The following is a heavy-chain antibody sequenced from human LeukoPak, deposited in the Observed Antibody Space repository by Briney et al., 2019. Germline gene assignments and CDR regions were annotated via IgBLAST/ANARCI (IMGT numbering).Heavy chain of an antibody. D-gene: IGHD1-26*01. CDR1: GYTFTGYY. V-gene: IGHV1-2*02. CDR3: ARVLNGWEQQAIDF. Sequence: GASVKVSCKASGYTFTGYYLQWVRQAPGQGVEWMGWMNPNSGGTNYAKKFQGRVTMTRDTSISTAYMELRRLRSHDTAVYHCARVLNGWEQQAIDFWGQGTLVTVSS. CDR2: MNPNSGGT. J-gene: IGHJ4*02.